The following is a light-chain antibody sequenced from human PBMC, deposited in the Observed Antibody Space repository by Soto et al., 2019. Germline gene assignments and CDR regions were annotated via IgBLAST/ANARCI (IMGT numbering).Light chain of an antibody. CDR2: GAS. Sequence: EIVLTQSPASLSLSPGERATLSCRSSQSVDSYFVWYQQKTGQAPRLLIFGASNRATGIPARFSGSGSGTDFTLTINSLEPVDFAVYYCQQRSSWPITLGQGTRLEIK. J-gene: IGKJ5*01. CDR3: QQRSSWPIT. CDR1: QSVDSY. V-gene: IGKV3-11*01.